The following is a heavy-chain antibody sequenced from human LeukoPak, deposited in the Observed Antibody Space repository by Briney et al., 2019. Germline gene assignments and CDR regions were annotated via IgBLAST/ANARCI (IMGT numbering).Heavy chain of an antibody. D-gene: IGHD3-9*01. Sequence: GGSLRLSCAASGFTVSSNYMSWVRQAPGKGLEWVSVIYSGGSTYYADSVKGRFTISRDNSKNTLYLQMNSLRAEDTAVYYCASKNVLRYSSPWEYWGQGTLVTVSS. CDR3: ASKNVLRYSSPWEY. V-gene: IGHV3-53*01. CDR2: IYSGGST. CDR1: GFTVSSNY. J-gene: IGHJ4*02.